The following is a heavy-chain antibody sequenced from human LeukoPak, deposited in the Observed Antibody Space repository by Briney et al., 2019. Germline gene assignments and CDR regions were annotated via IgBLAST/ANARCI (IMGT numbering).Heavy chain of an antibody. CDR1: GGSISSYY. CDR2: IYYSGST. J-gene: IGHJ4*02. CDR3: ARSDPKTGFDY. Sequence: SETLSLTCTVSGGSISSYYWSWIRQPPGKGLEWIGYIYYSGSTNYNPSLKSRVTISVDTSKNQFSLKLSSVTAADTAVYYCARSDPKTGFDYWGQGTLVTVSS. D-gene: IGHD1-14*01. V-gene: IGHV4-59*01.